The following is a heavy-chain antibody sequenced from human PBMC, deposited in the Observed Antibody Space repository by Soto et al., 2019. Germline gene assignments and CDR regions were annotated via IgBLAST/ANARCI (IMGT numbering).Heavy chain of an antibody. V-gene: IGHV3-21*01. J-gene: IGHJ6*03. CDR3: ARLGLGTLHTVTDYYYYYMDV. Sequence: GGSLRLSCAASGFTFSSYSMNWVRQAPGKVLEWVSSISSSSSYIYYADSVKGRFTISRDNAKNSLYLQMNSLRAEDTAVYYCARLGLGTLHTVTDYYYYYMDVWGKGTTVTVSS. CDR2: ISSSSSYI. D-gene: IGHD4-4*01. CDR1: GFTFSSYS.